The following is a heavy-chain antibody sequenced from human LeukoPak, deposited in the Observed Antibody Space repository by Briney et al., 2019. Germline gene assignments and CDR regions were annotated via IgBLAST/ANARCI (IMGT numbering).Heavy chain of an antibody. Sequence: GGSLRLSCAASGFTFSIYSMNWVRRTPGKGLEWVSSISSSSAYIYYADSVKGRFTISRDNAKNSLFLQMNSLRAEDTAVYYCAREPTGMVLWGQGTLVTVSS. CDR1: GFTFSIYS. CDR2: ISSSSAYI. V-gene: IGHV3-21*01. CDR3: AREPTGMVL. J-gene: IGHJ4*02. D-gene: IGHD5-18*01.